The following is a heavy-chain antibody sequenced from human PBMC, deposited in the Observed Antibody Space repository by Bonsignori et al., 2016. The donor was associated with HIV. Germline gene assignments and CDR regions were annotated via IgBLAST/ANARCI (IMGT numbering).Heavy chain of an antibody. Sequence: SETLSLTCTVSGGSISSYYWSWIRQPPGKGLEWIGYIYYSGSTNYNPSLKSRVTISVDTSKNQFSLKLSSVTAADTAVYYCARDIPAVAGTAPFAFDIWGQGDNGHRLL. CDR2: IYYSGST. D-gene: IGHD6-19*01. CDR3: ARDIPAVAGTAPFAFDI. V-gene: IGHV4-59*01. CDR1: GGSISSYY. J-gene: IGHJ3*02.